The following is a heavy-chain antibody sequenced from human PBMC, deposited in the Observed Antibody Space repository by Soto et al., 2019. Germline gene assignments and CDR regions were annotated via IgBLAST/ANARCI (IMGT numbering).Heavy chain of an antibody. CDR3: TRGRDGYNPYYYYGMDV. CDR2: IIPIFGTA. J-gene: IGHJ6*02. D-gene: IGHD5-12*01. Sequence: QVQLVQSGAEVKKPGSSVKVSCKASGGTFSSYAISWVRQAPGQGLEWMGGIIPIFGTANYAQKFQGRVTITADESTSTAYMELSSLRSEDTAVYYCTRGRDGYNPYYYYGMDVWGQGTTVTVSS. CDR1: GGTFSSYA. V-gene: IGHV1-69*12.